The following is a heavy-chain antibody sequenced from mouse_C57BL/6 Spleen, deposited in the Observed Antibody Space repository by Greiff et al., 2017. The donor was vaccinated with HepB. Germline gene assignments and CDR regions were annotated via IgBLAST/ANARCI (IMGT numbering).Heavy chain of an antibody. CDR1: GYTFTSYW. CDR2: IHPNSGST. Sequence: QVQLKQPGAELVKPGASVKLSCKASGYTFTSYWMHWVKQRPGQGLEWIGMIHPNSGSTNYNEKFKSKATLTVDKSSSTAYMQLSSLTSEDSAVYYCARWRYYGSSSLYYFDYWGQGTTLTVSS. CDR3: ARWRYYGSSSLYYFDY. V-gene: IGHV1-64*01. J-gene: IGHJ2*01. D-gene: IGHD1-1*01.